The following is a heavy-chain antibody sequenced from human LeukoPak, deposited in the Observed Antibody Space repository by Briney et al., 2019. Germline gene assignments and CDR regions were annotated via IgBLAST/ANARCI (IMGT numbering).Heavy chain of an antibody. D-gene: IGHD3-22*01. CDR2: IFHSGST. Sequence: SETLSLTCGVSGYSISSGFYWGWIRQPPGKGLEWIGSIFHSGSTYYNPSLKSRVTISVDTSKNQFSLKLSSVTAADTAVCYCARANYYDTSGYSRGAFDIWGQGTMVTVSS. CDR3: ARANYYDTSGYSRGAFDI. CDR1: GYSISSGFY. V-gene: IGHV4-38-2*01. J-gene: IGHJ3*02.